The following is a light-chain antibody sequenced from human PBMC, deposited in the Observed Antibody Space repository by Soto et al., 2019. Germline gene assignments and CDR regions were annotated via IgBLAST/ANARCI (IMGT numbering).Light chain of an antibody. CDR1: SSNIGGNS. V-gene: IGLV1-51*01. CDR2: DDI. CDR3: GSWDSSLSAYV. J-gene: IGLJ1*01. Sequence: QSVLTQSPSVSAAPGQKVTISCSGSSSNIGGNSVSWYQQLPGTAPKLLIYDDIKRPSGIPDRFSGSKSGTSATLGITGFQTGDEADYYCGSWDSSLSAYVFGTGTKVTVL.